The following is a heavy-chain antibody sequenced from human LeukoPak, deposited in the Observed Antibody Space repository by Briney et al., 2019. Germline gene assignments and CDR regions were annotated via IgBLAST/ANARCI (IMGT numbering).Heavy chain of an antibody. Sequence: GESLKISCKGAGYSFTSYRISWMRQTPGKGLEWMGRIDPSDSYTNYSPSFQGHVTISADKSISTAYLQWSSLKASDTAMYYCARGYCSITSCYVDWFDPWGQGTLVTVSS. D-gene: IGHD2-2*01. CDR3: ARGYCSITSCYVDWFDP. J-gene: IGHJ5*02. V-gene: IGHV5-10-1*01. CDR1: GYSFTSYR. CDR2: IDPSDSYT.